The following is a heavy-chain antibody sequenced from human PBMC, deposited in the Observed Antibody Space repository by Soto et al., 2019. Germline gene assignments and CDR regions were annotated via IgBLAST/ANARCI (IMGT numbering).Heavy chain of an antibody. J-gene: IGHJ6*02. CDR3: ARDLVAARPYYYYGMDV. D-gene: IGHD6-6*01. CDR2: IIPIFGTA. Sequence: QVQLVQSGAEVQKPGSSVKVSCKASGGTFSSYAISWVRQAPGQGLEWMGGIIPIFGTANYAQKFQGRVTITADESTSTAYMELSSLRSEDTAVYYCARDLVAARPYYYYGMDVWGQGTTVTVSS. CDR1: GGTFSSYA. V-gene: IGHV1-69*01.